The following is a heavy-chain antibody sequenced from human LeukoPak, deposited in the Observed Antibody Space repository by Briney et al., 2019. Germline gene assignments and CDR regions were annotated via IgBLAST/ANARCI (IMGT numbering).Heavy chain of an antibody. CDR1: GFTFSSYS. D-gene: IGHD2-2*01. Sequence: GGSLRLSCAASGFTFSSYSMNWVRQAPGKGLEWVSYISRSSSTIYYADSVKGRFTISRDNAKNSLYLQMNSLRAEDTAVYYCARGQVGSSTYYYGMDVWGQGTTVTVSS. V-gene: IGHV3-48*01. J-gene: IGHJ6*02. CDR2: ISRSSSTI. CDR3: ARGQVGSSTYYYGMDV.